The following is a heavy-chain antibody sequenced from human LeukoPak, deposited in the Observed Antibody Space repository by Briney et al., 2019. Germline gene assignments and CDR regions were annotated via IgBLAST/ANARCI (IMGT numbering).Heavy chain of an antibody. Sequence: GGSLRLSCAASELTFNNYAMSWVRQAPGKGLEWVSTISGSVGSTYYADSVKGRFTISRDNSKNTLFLQMSSLRAEDTAVYYCAKSKGVGATDYWGQGTLVTVSS. V-gene: IGHV3-23*01. CDR1: ELTFNNYA. CDR3: AKSKGVGATDY. J-gene: IGHJ4*02. D-gene: IGHD1-26*01. CDR2: ISGSVGST.